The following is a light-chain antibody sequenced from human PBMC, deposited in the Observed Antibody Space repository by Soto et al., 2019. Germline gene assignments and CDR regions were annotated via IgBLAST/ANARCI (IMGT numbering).Light chain of an antibody. CDR2: YVS. V-gene: IGLV2-11*01. J-gene: IGLJ2*01. Sequence: QSALTQPRSVSGSPGQSVTISCTGTSSDVVSWYQQHPGKAPKLIIYYVSQRPSGVPDRFSGSKSGNTASLTISGLQAEDEADYYCNSYTSTNTLVFGGGTKLTVL. CDR1: SSDVV. CDR3: NSYTSTNTLV.